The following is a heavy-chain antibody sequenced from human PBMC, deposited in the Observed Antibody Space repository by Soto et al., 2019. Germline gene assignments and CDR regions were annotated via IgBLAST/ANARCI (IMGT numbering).Heavy chain of an antibody. CDR3: ARATTTYDILTGYYMGPYYYYGMDG. Sequence: ASVKVSCKASGYTFTGYAMHWVRQAPGQRLEWMGWINAGNGNTKYSQKFQGRVTITRDTSASTAYLELSRLRSDDTAVYYCARATTTYDILTGYYMGPYYYYGMDGWGQGTTVTVSS. CDR2: INAGNGNT. D-gene: IGHD3-9*01. CDR1: GYTFTGYA. V-gene: IGHV1-3*01. J-gene: IGHJ6*02.